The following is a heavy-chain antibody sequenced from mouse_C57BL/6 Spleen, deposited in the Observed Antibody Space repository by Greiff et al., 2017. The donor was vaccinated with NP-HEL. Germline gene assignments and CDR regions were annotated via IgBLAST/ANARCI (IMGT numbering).Heavy chain of an antibody. V-gene: IGHV1-80*01. J-gene: IGHJ3*01. CDR2: IYPGDGDT. CDR3: AIDSSGSFAY. Sequence: VKLVESGAELVKPGASVKISCKASGYAFSSYWMNWVKQRPGKGLEWIGQIYPGDGDTNYNGKFKGKATLTADKSSSTAYMQLSSLTSEDSAVYFCAIDSSGSFAYWGQGTLVTVSA. D-gene: IGHD3-2*02. CDR1: GYAFSSYW.